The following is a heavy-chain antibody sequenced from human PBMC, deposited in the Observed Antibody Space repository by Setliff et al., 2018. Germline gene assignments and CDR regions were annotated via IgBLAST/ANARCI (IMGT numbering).Heavy chain of an antibody. J-gene: IGHJ3*01. CDR1: GGSISSSLYY. Sequence: ETLSLTCTVSGGSISSSLYYWAFIRQPPGKGLEWIGSILYSGGAHSNPSLNSRVSISVDTSKNQFSLRLRSVTAADTAFYYCATSYLTLAAAFDVWGQGTMVTVSS. D-gene: IGHD2-21*02. CDR2: ILYSGGA. V-gene: IGHV4-39*07. CDR3: ATSYLTLAAAFDV.